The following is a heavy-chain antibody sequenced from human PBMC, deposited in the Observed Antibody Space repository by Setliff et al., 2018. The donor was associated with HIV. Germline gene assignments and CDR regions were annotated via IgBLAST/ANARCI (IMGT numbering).Heavy chain of an antibody. CDR3: AKGGYGGAYYVAGY. V-gene: IGHV3-7*03. J-gene: IGHJ4*02. D-gene: IGHD5-18*01. CDR1: GFMFSKYG. CDR2: IDREGSET. Sequence: GGSLRLSCGASGFMFSKYGMHWVRQAPGKGLEWVANIDREGSETNYVDSVKGRFTIARDDTKNTVSLQMTNLEPGDTAMYYCAKGGYGGAYYVAGYWGQGTKVTVSS.